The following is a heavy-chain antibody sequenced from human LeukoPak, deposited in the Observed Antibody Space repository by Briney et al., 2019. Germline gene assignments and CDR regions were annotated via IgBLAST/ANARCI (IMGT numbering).Heavy chain of an antibody. V-gene: IGHV3-30*02. CDR2: IAHHGNNK. CDR1: GFTFSSSA. CDR3: AKDGIVVVVAAKGYYYMDV. Sequence: GGSLRLSCGASGFTFSSSAMHWVRQGPGKGLEWVAYIAHHGNNKYYADSVKGRFTISRDNSKNTLYLQMNSLRAEDTAVYYCAKDGIVVVVAAKGYYYMDVWGKGTTVTVSS. J-gene: IGHJ6*03. D-gene: IGHD2-15*01.